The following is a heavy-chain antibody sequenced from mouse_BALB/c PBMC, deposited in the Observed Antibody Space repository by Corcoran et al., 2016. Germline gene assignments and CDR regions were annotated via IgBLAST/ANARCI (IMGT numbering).Heavy chain of an antibody. J-gene: IGHJ1*01. CDR3: ASGSSYWDV. CDR2: INTYTGEP. D-gene: IGHD1-1*01. Sequence: QIQLVQSGPELKKPGETVKISCKASGYTFTNYGMNWVKQAPGKGLKWMGWINTYTGEPTYADAFKGRFAFSLETSASTAYLQINNLKNEDTATYFCASGSSYWDVWGAGTTVTVSS. V-gene: IGHV9-3-1*01. CDR1: GYTFTNYG.